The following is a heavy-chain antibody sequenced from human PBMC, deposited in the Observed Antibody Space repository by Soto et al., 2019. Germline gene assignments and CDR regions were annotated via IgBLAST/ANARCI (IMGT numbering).Heavy chain of an antibody. J-gene: IGHJ6*02. CDR3: ARVGCSSSCLRDYYYGMDV. Sequence: GASVKVSCKASGYTFTSYYMHWVRQAPGQGLEWMGIINPSGGSTSYAQKFQGRVTMTRDTSTSTVYMELSSLRSEDTAVYYCARVGCSSSCLRDYYYGMDVWGQGTTVTVSS. V-gene: IGHV1-46*01. D-gene: IGHD6-13*01. CDR1: GYTFTSYY. CDR2: INPSGGST.